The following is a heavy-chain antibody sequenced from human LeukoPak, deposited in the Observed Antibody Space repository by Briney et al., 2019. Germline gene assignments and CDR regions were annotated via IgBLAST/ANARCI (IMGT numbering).Heavy chain of an antibody. J-gene: IGHJ6*03. D-gene: IGHD7-27*01. CDR3: ARGWGGGLNMDV. CDR1: GGSFSGYY. CDR2: INHSGST. Sequence: SETLSLTCAVYGGSFSGYYWSWIRQPPGKGLEWIGEINHSGSTNYNPSLKSRVTISVDTPKNQFSLKLSSVTAADTAVYYCARGWGGGLNMDVWGKGTTVTVSS. V-gene: IGHV4-34*01.